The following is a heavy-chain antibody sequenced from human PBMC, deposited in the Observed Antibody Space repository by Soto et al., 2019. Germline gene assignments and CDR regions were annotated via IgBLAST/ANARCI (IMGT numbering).Heavy chain of an antibody. CDR3: AKHGIHSTIFGVAQRQYGLDV. J-gene: IGHJ6*02. Sequence: QVQLVESGGGVVQPGRSLRLSCAASGFTFSSYDMHWVRQAPGKGLEWVAVISYDGSNKYHADSMKGRFTISRDNSKNTLYLQMNSRRPDDTAVYYCAKHGIHSTIFGVAQRQYGLDVWGQGTTVTVSS. D-gene: IGHD3-3*01. CDR1: GFTFSSYD. CDR2: ISYDGSNK. V-gene: IGHV3-30*18.